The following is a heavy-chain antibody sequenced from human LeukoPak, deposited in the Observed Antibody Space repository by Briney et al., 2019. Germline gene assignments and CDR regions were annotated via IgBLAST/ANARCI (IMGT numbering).Heavy chain of an antibody. Sequence: PGGSLRLSCAASGFTFSSYAMSWVRQAPGKGLEWVSAISGSGGSTYYADSVKGRFTISRDNSKNTLYLQMNSLRAEDTAVYYCAKKPWGYPGEVGRFDYWGQGTLVTVSS. V-gene: IGHV3-23*01. D-gene: IGHD3-16*02. CDR1: GFTFSSYA. J-gene: IGHJ4*02. CDR2: ISGSGGST. CDR3: AKKPWGYPGEVGRFDY.